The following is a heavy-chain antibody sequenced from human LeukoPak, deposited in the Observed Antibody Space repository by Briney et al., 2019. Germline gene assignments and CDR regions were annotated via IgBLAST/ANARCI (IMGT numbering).Heavy chain of an antibody. D-gene: IGHD3-10*01. CDR2: IYYSGST. CDR1: GGSISSSSYY. Sequence: SETLSLTCTVSGGSISSSSYYWGWIRQPPGKGLEWIGSIYYSGSTYYNPSLKSRVTISVDTSKNQFSLKLSSVTAADTAVYYCARQPLGMVRWFDPWGQGTLVTVSS. J-gene: IGHJ5*02. CDR3: ARQPLGMVRWFDP. V-gene: IGHV4-39*01.